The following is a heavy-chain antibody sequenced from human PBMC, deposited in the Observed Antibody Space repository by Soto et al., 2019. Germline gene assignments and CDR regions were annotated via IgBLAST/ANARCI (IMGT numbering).Heavy chain of an antibody. D-gene: IGHD3-10*01. Sequence: QVQLVQSGAEEKKPGASVKVSCKASGYTFTNYAMHWVRQAPGQRLEWMGWINVGNGNTKYSQKFQGRVTITRDTSASTADMERSSLRSEDTAVYYCARRGDGMDVWGQGTTVTVCS. V-gene: IGHV1-3*05. J-gene: IGHJ6*02. CDR2: INVGNGNT. CDR3: ARRGDGMDV. CDR1: GYTFTNYA.